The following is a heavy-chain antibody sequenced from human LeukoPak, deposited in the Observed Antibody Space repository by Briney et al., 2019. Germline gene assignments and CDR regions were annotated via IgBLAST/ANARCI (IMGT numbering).Heavy chain of an antibody. CDR1: GGSISSYY. V-gene: IGHV4-4*07. D-gene: IGHD3-22*01. CDR3: ARASSAYYYDSSGYFPTDY. J-gene: IGHJ4*02. Sequence: SETLSLTCTVSGGSISSYYWSWIRQPAGKGLEWIGRIYTSGSTNYNPSLKSRVTISVDTSKNQFSLKLSSVTAADTAVYYCARASSAYYYDSSGYFPTDYWGQGTLVTVSS. CDR2: IYTSGST.